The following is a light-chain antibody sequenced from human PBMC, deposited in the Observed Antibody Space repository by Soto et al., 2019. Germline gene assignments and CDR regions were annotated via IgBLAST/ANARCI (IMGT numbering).Light chain of an antibody. J-gene: IGKJ1*01. V-gene: IGKV3-11*01. CDR2: DAS. CDR3: QQRSNWSWT. CDR1: QSVSSY. Sequence: EIVMTQCPATLSVCPGERATLSCRASQSVSSYLAWYQQKPGQAPRLLIYDASNRATGIPARFSGSGSGTDFTLTISSLEPEDFAVYYCQQRSNWSWTFGQGTKVDIK.